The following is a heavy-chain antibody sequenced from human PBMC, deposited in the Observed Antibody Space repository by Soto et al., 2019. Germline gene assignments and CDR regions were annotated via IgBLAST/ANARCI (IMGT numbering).Heavy chain of an antibody. V-gene: IGHV4-59*08. CDR3: ARRRRGGPLDGAFDM. CDR2: MYYSGSS. J-gene: IGHJ3*02. CDR1: GGSFSSYF. Sequence: QVQLQESGPGLVKPSETLSLTCTVSGGSFSSYFCSWIRQPPGKGLEWIGYMYYSGSSNYNPSLKSRVAISVDTSKNQFSLKLRSVTAADTAVYYCARRRRGGPLDGAFDMWVQGTMVTVSS. D-gene: IGHD3-10*01.